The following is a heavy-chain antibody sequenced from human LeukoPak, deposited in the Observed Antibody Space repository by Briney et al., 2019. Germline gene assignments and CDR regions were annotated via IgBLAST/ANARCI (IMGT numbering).Heavy chain of an antibody. J-gene: IGHJ5*02. CDR1: GGSISSHY. CDR2: IYYSGST. Sequence: SETLSLTCTVSGGSISSHYWSWIRKPPGKGLEWIGYIYYSGSTNYNPSLKSQVTMSVDTSKNHFSLKLSSVTAADTAVYYCARMRDWFDPWGQGTLVTVSS. CDR3: ARMRDWFDP. V-gene: IGHV4-59*11.